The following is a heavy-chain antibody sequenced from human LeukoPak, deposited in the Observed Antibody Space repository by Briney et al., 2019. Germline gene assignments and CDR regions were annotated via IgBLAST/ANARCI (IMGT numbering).Heavy chain of an antibody. J-gene: IGHJ4*02. V-gene: IGHV3-20*04. D-gene: IGHD5-24*01. Sequence: GGSLRLSCAASGFTFDDYGMSWVRQVPGKGLEWVSGINSNGARTGYADSVKGRFTISRDNAKNSLYLQMNSLRAEDTALYYCARDRWLQSQRYFDYWGQGILVTVSS. CDR2: INSNGART. CDR1: GFTFDDYG. CDR3: ARDRWLQSQRYFDY.